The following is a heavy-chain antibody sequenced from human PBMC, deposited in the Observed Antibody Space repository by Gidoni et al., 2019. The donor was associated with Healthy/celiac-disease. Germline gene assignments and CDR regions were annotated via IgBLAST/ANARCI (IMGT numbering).Heavy chain of an antibody. CDR1: GFTFDDYA. CDR3: AKDIASSTYGDYVVGAFDI. D-gene: IGHD4-17*01. V-gene: IGHV3-9*01. J-gene: IGHJ3*02. Sequence: EVQLVESGGGLVQPGRSLRLSCAASGFTFDDYAMHWVRQAPGKGLEWVSGISWNSGSIGYADSVKGRFTISRDNAKNSLYLQMNSLRAEDTALYYCAKDIASSTYGDYVVGAFDIWGQGTMVTVSS. CDR2: ISWNSGSI.